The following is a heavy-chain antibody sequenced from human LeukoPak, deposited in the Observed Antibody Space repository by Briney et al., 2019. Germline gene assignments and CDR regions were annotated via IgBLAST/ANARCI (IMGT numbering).Heavy chain of an antibody. CDR2: ISNRGRTI. V-gene: IGHV3-48*03. CDR3: ATYIVVALDY. J-gene: IGHJ4*02. D-gene: IGHD3-22*01. Sequence: GGSLRLSCAASGFTFSSYEMNWVRQAPGKGLEWISYISNRGRTIYYADSVKGRFTISRDNAKNSLYLQMKSLRAEDTAVYCCATYIVVALDYWGQGTLVTVSS. CDR1: GFTFSSYE.